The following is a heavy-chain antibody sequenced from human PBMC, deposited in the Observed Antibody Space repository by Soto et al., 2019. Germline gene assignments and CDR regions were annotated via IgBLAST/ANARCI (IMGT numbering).Heavy chain of an antibody. CDR1: GGAFSAHY. CDR2: ITHSGGT. V-gene: IGHV4-34*01. J-gene: IGHJ4*02. D-gene: IGHD3-22*01. Sequence: SETLSLTCAVYGGAFSAHYWSWIRQSPGKGLEWIGEITHSGGTNYNPSLKSRVTISVDTSKNQFSLKLSSVTAADTAVYYCASGWLVSDYWGQGTLVTVSS. CDR3: ASGWLVSDY.